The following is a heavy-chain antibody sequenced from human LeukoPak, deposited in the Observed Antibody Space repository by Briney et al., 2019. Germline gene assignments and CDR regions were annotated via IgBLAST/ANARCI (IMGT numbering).Heavy chain of an antibody. D-gene: IGHD2-15*01. Sequence: GASVKVSCKASGYTFTDYYMHWVRQAPGQGLEWMGWINPNGGGTNFAQKFQGRVSMTRDTSISTAYMELSRLRSDDTAVYFCARFPRVVATQYFYYNYYMDVWGKGTTVTVSS. CDR2: INPNGGGT. CDR3: ARFPRVVATQYFYYNYYMDV. V-gene: IGHV1-2*02. J-gene: IGHJ6*03. CDR1: GYTFTDYY.